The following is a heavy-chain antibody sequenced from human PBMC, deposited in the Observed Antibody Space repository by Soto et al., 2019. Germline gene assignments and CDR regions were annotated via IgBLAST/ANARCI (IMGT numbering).Heavy chain of an antibody. D-gene: IGHD1-26*01. CDR3: ARATNP. V-gene: IGHV4-59*01. CDR1: GGSISSYY. Sequence: PSETLSLTCTVSGGSISSYYWSWIRQPPGKGLEWIGSIYYSGNTDYNPSLKSRVTISVDTSKNQFSLKLRSVTAADTAMYYCARATNPWGQGTLVTVSS. CDR2: IYYSGNT. J-gene: IGHJ5*02.